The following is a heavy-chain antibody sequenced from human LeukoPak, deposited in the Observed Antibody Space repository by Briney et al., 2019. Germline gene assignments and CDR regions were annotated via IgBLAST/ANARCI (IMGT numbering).Heavy chain of an antibody. Sequence: GGSLRLSCVASGFTVSSNYMSWVRQAPGKGLEWVSVIYSGGSTYYADSVKGRFTISRDNSKNTLYLQMNSLRAEDTAVYYCAAGPDQYYFDYWGQGTLVTVSS. V-gene: IGHV3-53*01. CDR2: IYSGGST. CDR3: AAGPDQYYFDY. J-gene: IGHJ4*02. CDR1: GFTVSSNY.